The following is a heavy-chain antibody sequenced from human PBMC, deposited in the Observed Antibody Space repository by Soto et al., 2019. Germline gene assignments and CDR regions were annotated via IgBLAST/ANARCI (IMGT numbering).Heavy chain of an antibody. CDR2: ISGRGGST. D-gene: IGHD3-22*01. CDR3: AKSRGGYDSSGYYY. CDR1: GFTFSSYA. J-gene: IGHJ4*02. Sequence: GGSLRLSCAASGFTFSSYAMSWVRQAPGKGLEWVSAISGRGGSTYYADSVKGRFTISRDNSKNTLYRQMNSLRAEDAAVYYCAKSRGGYDSSGYYYWGQGTLVTVSS. V-gene: IGHV3-23*01.